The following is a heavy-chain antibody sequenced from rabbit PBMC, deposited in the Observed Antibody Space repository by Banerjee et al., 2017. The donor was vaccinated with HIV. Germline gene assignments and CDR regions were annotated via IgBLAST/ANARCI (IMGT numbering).Heavy chain of an antibody. Sequence: QEQLEESGGDLVKPEGSLTLTCTASGFSFSNKYVMCWVRQAPGKGLEWIACINTSSGNTVYASWAKGRFTISKTSSTTVTLQMASLTAADTATYFCAREGADYANFDDGNLWGPGTLVTVS. V-gene: IGHV1S45*01. CDR2: INTSSGNT. J-gene: IGHJ4*01. D-gene: IGHD6-1*01. CDR3: AREGADYANFDDGNL. CDR1: GFSFSNKYV.